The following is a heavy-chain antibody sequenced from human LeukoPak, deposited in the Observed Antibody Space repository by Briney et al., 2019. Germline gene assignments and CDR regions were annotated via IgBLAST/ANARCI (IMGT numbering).Heavy chain of an antibody. CDR3: ARRLRIWTYYGLGTNLDY. Sequence: SETLSLTCAVYGGSFSGYYWSWIRQPPGKGLEWIGEINHSGSTNYNPSLKSRVTISVDSSKNQFSLNLTSLTAADTAVYYCARRLRIWTYYGLGTNLDYWGQGTLVTVSS. V-gene: IGHV4-34*01. J-gene: IGHJ4*02. CDR1: GGSFSGYY. D-gene: IGHD3-10*01. CDR2: INHSGST.